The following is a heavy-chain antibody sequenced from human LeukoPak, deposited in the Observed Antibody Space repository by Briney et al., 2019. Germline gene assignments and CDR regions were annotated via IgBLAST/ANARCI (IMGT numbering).Heavy chain of an antibody. Sequence: GGSLRLSCAASGFTFSSYGMHWVRQAPGKGLEWVAFIRYDGSNKYYADSVKGRFTISRDNSKNSLYLQMNSLRSDDPAVYYCARDGHRRYYYDSSGREHAFDIWGQGTMVTVSS. D-gene: IGHD3-22*01. CDR3: ARDGHRRYYYDSSGREHAFDI. V-gene: IGHV3-30*02. CDR2: IRYDGSNK. J-gene: IGHJ3*02. CDR1: GFTFSSYG.